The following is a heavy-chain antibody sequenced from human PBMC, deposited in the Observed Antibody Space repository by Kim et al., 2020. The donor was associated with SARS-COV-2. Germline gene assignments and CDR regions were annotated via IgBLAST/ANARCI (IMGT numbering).Heavy chain of an antibody. D-gene: IGHD6-19*01. V-gene: IGHV3-23*01. CDR1: GFTFSSYA. J-gene: IGHJ6*01. Sequence: GGSLRLSCAASGFTFSSYAMSWVRQAPGKGLEWVSAISGSGGSTYYADSVKGRFTISRDNSKNTLYLQMNSLRAEDTAVYYCAKDFGMVSSGWNYYYYYYGMDVWGQGPTVTVSS. CDR3: AKDFGMVSSGWNYYYYYYGMDV. CDR2: ISGSGGST.